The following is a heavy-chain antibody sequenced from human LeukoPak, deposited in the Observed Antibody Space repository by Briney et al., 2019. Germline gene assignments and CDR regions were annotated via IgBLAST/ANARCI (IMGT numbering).Heavy chain of an antibody. CDR3: ARVSHDGIVGATERFGFDY. V-gene: IGHV3-7*01. Sequence: ETLSLTCTVSGGSISSYYWNWIRQPPGKGLEWVANIKQDGSEKYYVDSVKGRFTISRDNAKNSLYLQMNSLRAEDTAVYYCARVSHDGIVGATERFGFDYWGQGTLVTVSS. CDR2: IKQDGSEK. CDR1: GGSISSYY. J-gene: IGHJ4*02. D-gene: IGHD1-26*01.